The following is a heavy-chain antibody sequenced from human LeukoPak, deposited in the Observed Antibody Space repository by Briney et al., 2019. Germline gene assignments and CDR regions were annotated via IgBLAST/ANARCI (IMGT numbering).Heavy chain of an antibody. CDR3: AKDLTTVVTPWGAFDI. CDR1: GFTFSSYA. D-gene: IGHD4-23*01. V-gene: IGHV3-23*01. Sequence: AGGSLRLSCAASGFTFSSYAMSWVRQAPGKGLEWVSGISGSGGRVYYADSVKGRFTVSRDNSKNTLYLQMNSLRAEDTAVYYCAKDLTTVVTPWGAFDIWGQGTMVTVSS. CDR2: ISGSGGRV. J-gene: IGHJ3*02.